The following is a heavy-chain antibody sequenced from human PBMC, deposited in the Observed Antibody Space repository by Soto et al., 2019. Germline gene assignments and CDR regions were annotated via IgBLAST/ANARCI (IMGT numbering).Heavy chain of an antibody. CDR2: IYYSGST. J-gene: IGHJ3*02. D-gene: IGHD4-17*01. CDR3: ASFHGDYVRDAFDI. Sequence: SETLSLTCTVSGGSISSYYWSWIRQPPGKGLEWIGYIYYSGSTNYNPSLKSRVTISVDTSKNQFSLKLSSVTAADTAVYYCASFHGDYVRDAFDIWGQGTMVTVSS. CDR1: GGSISSYY. V-gene: IGHV4-59*08.